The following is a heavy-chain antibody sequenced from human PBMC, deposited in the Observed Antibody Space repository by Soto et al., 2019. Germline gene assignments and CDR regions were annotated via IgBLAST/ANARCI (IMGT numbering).Heavy chain of an antibody. CDR1: GGSISSYY. Sequence: QVQLQESGPGLLKPSETLSLTCTVSGGSISSYYWSWIRQPPGKGLEWIGYIYYSGSTNYNPSLKSRVTISVDTSKNQFSLKLSSVTAADTAVYYCARVLWFGEPYFDYWGQGTLVTVSS. D-gene: IGHD3-10*01. J-gene: IGHJ4*02. V-gene: IGHV4-59*01. CDR3: ARVLWFGEPYFDY. CDR2: IYYSGST.